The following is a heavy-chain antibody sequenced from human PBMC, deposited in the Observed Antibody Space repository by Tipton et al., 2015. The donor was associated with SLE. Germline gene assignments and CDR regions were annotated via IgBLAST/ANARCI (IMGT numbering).Heavy chain of an antibody. CDR3: ARDAGGYFVA. Sequence: TLSLTCTVSGGSISTYYWSWIRRPPGKGLEWIGQIDYNGDTNYNPSLKSRVTISSDTSQNQFSLKVTSVTADDTADYYCARDAGGYFVAWGQGTLVAVSS. CDR1: GGSISTYY. V-gene: IGHV4-59*01. J-gene: IGHJ5*02. CDR2: IDYNGDT. D-gene: IGHD1-26*01.